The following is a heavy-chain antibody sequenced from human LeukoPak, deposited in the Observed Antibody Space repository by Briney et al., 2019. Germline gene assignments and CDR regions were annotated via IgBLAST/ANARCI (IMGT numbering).Heavy chain of an antibody. CDR1: GGSISSSSYY. J-gene: IGHJ4*02. CDR2: FSSGGSA. Sequence: PSETLSLTCIVPGGSISSSSYYWAWIRQSPGKGLEWIGTFSSGGSAYYNPSHTSRVSISKDTSYNQFSLRLYSVTAADTAVYYCARKQTGTMYDVWGQGTQVTVSS. CDR3: ARKQTGTMYDV. V-gene: IGHV4-39*07. D-gene: IGHD1-7*01.